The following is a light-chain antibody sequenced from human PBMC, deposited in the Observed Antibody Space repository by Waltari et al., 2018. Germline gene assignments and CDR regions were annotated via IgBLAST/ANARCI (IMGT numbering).Light chain of an antibody. Sequence: YVLTQPPSVSVAPGKTATITCGEDNIETKSVHSYQQKPGQAPILIMFYDSERPSGIPERFSGSNSGNPATLTISRVEAGDEADYYCQVWDSYRHHYVFGTGTKVTVL. V-gene: IGLV3-21*04. CDR3: QVWDSYRHHYV. J-gene: IGLJ1*01. CDR2: YDS. CDR1: NIETKS.